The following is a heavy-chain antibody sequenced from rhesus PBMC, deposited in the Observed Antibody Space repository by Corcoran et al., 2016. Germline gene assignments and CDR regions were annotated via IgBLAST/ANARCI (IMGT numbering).Heavy chain of an antibody. J-gene: IGHJ6*01. CDR3: AKRPRYSGYTWGS. CDR2: LSVSSRST. V-gene: IGHV4-173*01. CDR1: GGSISSNF. D-gene: IGHD5-24*01. Sequence: QVQLQESGPGLVKPSETLSLTCAVSGGSISSNFWTWIRQPPGKGLEWIGRLSVSSRSTDTPPPLKTRVTISTDASTKQFSLKMSSVPAADTAVYYCAKRPRYSGYTWGSWGQGVVVIVSS.